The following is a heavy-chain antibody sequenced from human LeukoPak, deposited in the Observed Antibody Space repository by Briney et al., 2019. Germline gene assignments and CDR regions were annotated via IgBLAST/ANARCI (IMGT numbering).Heavy chain of an antibody. V-gene: IGHV4-39*01. Sequence: SETLSLTCTVSGGSISSSSYYWGWIRQPPGKGLEWIGSIYYSGSTYYNPSLKSRVTISVDTSKNQFSLKLSSVTAADTAVYFCARHLESYDILTGNDAFDIWGQGTMVTVSS. J-gene: IGHJ3*02. D-gene: IGHD3-9*01. CDR3: ARHLESYDILTGNDAFDI. CDR1: GGSISSSSYY. CDR2: IYYSGST.